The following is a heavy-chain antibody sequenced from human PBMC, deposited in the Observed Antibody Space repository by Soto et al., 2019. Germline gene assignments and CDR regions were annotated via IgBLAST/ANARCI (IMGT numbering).Heavy chain of an antibody. Sequence: GESLSHSYAASGFTFSSYGMHWVRQALGKGLEWMALISAHGDSAYYADSVKGRFTISRDHSKSTLYLQMNSLRAEDTAIYYCGIYCSGWYSSDFFKVWARRASVPGSS. CDR1: GFTFSSYG. J-gene: IGHJ6*02. CDR3: GIYCSGWYSSDFFKV. CDR2: ISAHGDSA. D-gene: IGHD6-19*01. V-gene: IGHV3-23*01.